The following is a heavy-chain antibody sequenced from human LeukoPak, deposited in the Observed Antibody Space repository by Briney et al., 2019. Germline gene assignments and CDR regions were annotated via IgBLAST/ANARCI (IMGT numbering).Heavy chain of an antibody. D-gene: IGHD3-10*01. Sequence: GESLKFSCKGSGYSFTSYWIGGVRQMPGKGLEWMGIIYPGDSDTRYSPSFQGQVTISAAKSISTAYLKWSRLKASDTAMYYCARHSLRTEYGSGSGFDPWGQGTLVTVSS. J-gene: IGHJ5*02. CDR1: GYSFTSYW. CDR2: IYPGDSDT. CDR3: ARHSLRTEYGSGSGFDP. V-gene: IGHV5-51*01.